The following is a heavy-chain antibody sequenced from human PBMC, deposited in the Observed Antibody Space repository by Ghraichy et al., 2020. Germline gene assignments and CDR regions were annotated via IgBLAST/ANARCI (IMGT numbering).Heavy chain of an antibody. CDR1: GGSFSSYY. V-gene: IGHV4-34*01. CDR2: VNHNGST. CDR3: ARGQRGSYFRAYYFDF. J-gene: IGHJ4*02. D-gene: IGHD1-26*01. Sequence: SETLSLTCAVYGGSFSSYYWSWIRQPPGKGREWRGEVNHNGSTNYNPSLKRRVTISVDTYRNQFSLNLRSLTTADTAVYYCARGQRGSYFRAYYFDFWAQRALVTVPS.